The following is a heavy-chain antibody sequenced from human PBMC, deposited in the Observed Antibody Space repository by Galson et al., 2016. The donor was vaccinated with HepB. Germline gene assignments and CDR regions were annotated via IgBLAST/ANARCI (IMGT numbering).Heavy chain of an antibody. CDR1: GFTFSTYD. V-gene: IGHV3-13*01. Sequence: SLRLSCAASGFTFSTYDMHWVRQATGKGLEWVSGVSTSGAGNYAGSVKGRFTISRENAENSVYLQMNSLRAEDTAVYFCARASWSEKSWFDPWGQGTLVTVSS. CDR3: ARASWSEKSWFDP. CDR2: VSTSGAG. D-gene: IGHD2-2*01. J-gene: IGHJ5*02.